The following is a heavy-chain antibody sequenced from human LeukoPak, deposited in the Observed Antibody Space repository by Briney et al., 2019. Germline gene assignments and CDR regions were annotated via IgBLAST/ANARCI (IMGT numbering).Heavy chain of an antibody. J-gene: IGHJ4*02. Sequence: GASVKVSCKASGYTFTSYGISWVRQAPGQGLEWMGWISAYNGNTNYAQKLQGRVTMTTDTSTSPAYMELRSLRSDDTAVNYCARDITMIVVVTLGYWGQGTLVTVSS. CDR3: ARDITMIVVVTLGY. V-gene: IGHV1-18*01. D-gene: IGHD3-22*01. CDR2: ISAYNGNT. CDR1: GYTFTSYG.